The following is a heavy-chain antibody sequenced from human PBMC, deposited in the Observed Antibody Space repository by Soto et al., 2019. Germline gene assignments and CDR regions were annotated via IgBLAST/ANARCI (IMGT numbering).Heavy chain of an antibody. V-gene: IGHV3-9*01. CDR1: GFTFDDYA. D-gene: IGHD6-13*01. J-gene: IGHJ1*01. CDR3: VKDESINWYSGHFRH. CDR2: INWNSGSI. Sequence: EVQLVESGGGLVQPGRSLRLSCAASGFTFDDYAMNWVRQVPGKGLEWVSGINWNSGSIGYADSVKGRFAISSDNAKNSLHLQMNRLRAEDTAFYYCVKDESINWYSGHFRHWGQGTLVTVSS.